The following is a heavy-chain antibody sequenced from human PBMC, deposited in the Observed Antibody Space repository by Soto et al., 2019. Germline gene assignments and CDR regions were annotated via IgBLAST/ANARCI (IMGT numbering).Heavy chain of an antibody. J-gene: IGHJ6*02. CDR3: ARLIMPWTDSSSWSIKRDYYYGMDV. V-gene: IGHV5-51*01. CDR1: GYSFTSYW. CDR2: IYPGDSDT. D-gene: IGHD6-13*01. Sequence: PGESLKISCKGSGYSFTSYWIGWVRQMPGKGLEWMGIIYPGDSDTRYSPSFQGQVTISADKSISTAYLQWSSLKALDTAMYYCARLIMPWTDSSSWSIKRDYYYGMDVWGQGTTVTVSS.